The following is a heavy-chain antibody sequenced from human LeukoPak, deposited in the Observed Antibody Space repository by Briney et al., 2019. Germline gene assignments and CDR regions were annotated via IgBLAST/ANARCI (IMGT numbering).Heavy chain of an antibody. V-gene: IGHV3-48*03. CDR3: ARDSILKSDY. J-gene: IGHJ4*02. Sequence: GGSLRLSCAASGFTFSTYEMNWVRQAPGKGLEWVSYISSSGGTIYYADSVKGRFTISRDNAKNSLYLQMNSLRGEDTAVYYCARDSILKSDYWGQGTLVTVSS. CDR1: GFTFSTYE. CDR2: ISSSGGTI.